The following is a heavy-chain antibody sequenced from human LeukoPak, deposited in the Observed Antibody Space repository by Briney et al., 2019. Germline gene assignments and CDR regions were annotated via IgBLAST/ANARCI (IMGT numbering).Heavy chain of an antibody. CDR3: ARGDWNYREGSRTIDY. CDR1: GGTFNSFA. Sequence: SVKVSCKASGGTFNSFAISWVRQAPGQGLEWMGRIIPIFGTQNYAQKFQGRVTLTTDESTSTAHMELSSLRSEDTAVYYCARGDWNYREGSRTIDYWGQGTLVTVSS. V-gene: IGHV1-69*05. J-gene: IGHJ4*02. D-gene: IGHD1-7*01. CDR2: IIPIFGTQ.